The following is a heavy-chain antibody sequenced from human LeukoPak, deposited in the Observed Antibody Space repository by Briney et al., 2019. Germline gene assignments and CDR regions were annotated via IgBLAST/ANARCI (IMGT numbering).Heavy chain of an antibody. J-gene: IGHJ4*02. CDR1: GFTFSSYG. Sequence: GGSLRLSRAASGFTFSSYGMHWVRQAPGKGLEWVAVISYDGSNKYYADSVKGRFTISRDNSKNTLYLQMNSLRAEDTAVYYCAKEQPTRYCSGGSCYYSDYFDYWGQGTLVTVSS. V-gene: IGHV3-30*18. CDR2: ISYDGSNK. CDR3: AKEQPTRYCSGGSCYYSDYFDY. D-gene: IGHD2-15*01.